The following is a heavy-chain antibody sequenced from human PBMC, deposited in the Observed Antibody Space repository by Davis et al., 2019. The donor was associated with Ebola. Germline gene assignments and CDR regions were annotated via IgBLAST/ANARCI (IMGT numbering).Heavy chain of an antibody. CDR2: VSHSERER. CDR1: AFTFRHYA. CDR3: ARAGFDEVLDY. J-gene: IGHJ4*02. D-gene: IGHD3-3*01. Sequence: PSGSLCLSCAASAFTFRHYAFHWVRQAPGKGLEWVAVVSHSERERFYADSVKGRFTISRDNSENTLYLQMNSLTADDTSVYYCARAGFDEVLDYWGKGTPVTVSS. V-gene: IGHV3-30*04.